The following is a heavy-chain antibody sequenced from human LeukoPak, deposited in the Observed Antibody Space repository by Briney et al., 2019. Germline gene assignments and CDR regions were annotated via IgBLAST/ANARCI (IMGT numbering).Heavy chain of an antibody. CDR3: AKDQTMDF. Sequence: GGFLRLSCTASGFTFDDYAMDWVRQAPGKALEWVSLISWDGGSTYYADSVKGRFTISRDNTKNSLFLEMNSLRVEDTALYYCAKDQTMDFWGQGTLVTVSS. CDR1: GFTFDDYA. CDR2: ISWDGGST. J-gene: IGHJ4*02. V-gene: IGHV3-43D*04.